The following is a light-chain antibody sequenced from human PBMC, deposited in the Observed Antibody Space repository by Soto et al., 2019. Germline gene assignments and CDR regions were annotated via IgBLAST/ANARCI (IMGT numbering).Light chain of an antibody. CDR1: QSISSN. V-gene: IGKV1-39*01. CDR2: AAS. CDR3: QQSYRTALT. J-gene: IGKJ4*01. Sequence: DIPMTQSPSSLSASVGGRVTITCRASQSISSNLNCYQQKPGKAPKLLIYAASSLQSGVPSRFSGSGSGTDFTLTINSQHTEDLATYYCQQSYRTALTFGGGTKLEI.